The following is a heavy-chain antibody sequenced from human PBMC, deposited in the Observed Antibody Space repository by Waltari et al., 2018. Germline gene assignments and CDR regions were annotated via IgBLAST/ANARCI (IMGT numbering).Heavy chain of an antibody. Sequence: QVQLQESGPGLVTPSQTLSLTCPVSGGSISSGAYYWSWIRQPPGKGLEWIGYIYYSGSTYYNPSLKSRVTISVDTSKNQFSLKLSSVTAADTAVYYCARQTRIVVVVAATGYYFDYLGQGTLVTVSS. J-gene: IGHJ4*02. CDR2: IYYSGST. V-gene: IGHV4-30-4*08. CDR1: GGSISSGAYY. CDR3: ARQTRIVVVVAATGYYFDY. D-gene: IGHD2-15*01.